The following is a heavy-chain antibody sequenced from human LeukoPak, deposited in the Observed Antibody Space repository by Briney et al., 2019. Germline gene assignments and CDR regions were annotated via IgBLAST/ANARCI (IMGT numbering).Heavy chain of an antibody. J-gene: IGHJ6*03. D-gene: IGHD6-13*01. CDR1: GFTFSSYS. V-gene: IGHV3-21*01. CDR2: ISSSSSYI. CDR3: ARGMYSSSWYRYYYYYMDV. Sequence: GGSLRLSCAASGFTFSSYSMNWVRQAPGKGLEWVSSISSSSSYIYYADSVKGRFTISRDNAKNSLYLQMNSLRAEDTAVYYCARGMYSSSWYRYYYYYMDVWGKGTTVTVSS.